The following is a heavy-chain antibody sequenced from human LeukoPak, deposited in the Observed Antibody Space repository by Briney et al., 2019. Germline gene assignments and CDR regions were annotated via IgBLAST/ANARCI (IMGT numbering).Heavy chain of an antibody. D-gene: IGHD3-10*01. CDR2: IYSGGST. CDR3: ATGERMVRGDGVDY. J-gene: IGHJ4*02. CDR1: GFTVRNNY. Sequence: GGSLRLSCAASGFTVRNNYMSWVRQAPGRGLEWVSVIYSGGSTYYADSVKGRFTISRDNSKITLYLQMNSLRAEDTAVYFCATGERMVRGDGVDYWGQGPLVTVSS. V-gene: IGHV3-66*01.